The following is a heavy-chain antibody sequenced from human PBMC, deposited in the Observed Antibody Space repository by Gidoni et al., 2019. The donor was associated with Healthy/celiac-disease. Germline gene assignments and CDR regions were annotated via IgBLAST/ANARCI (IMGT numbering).Heavy chain of an antibody. Sequence: EVQLVESGGGLVQPGGSLRLSCSASGFTFSSYAMHWVRQAPGKGLEYVSAISSNGGSTYYADSVKGRFTISRDNSKNTLYLQMSSLRAEDTAVYYCVKDGTYYYGSGGAFDIWGQGTMVTVSS. CDR1: GFTFSSYA. J-gene: IGHJ3*02. CDR2: ISSNGGST. CDR3: VKDGTYYYGSGGAFDI. D-gene: IGHD3-10*01. V-gene: IGHV3-64D*06.